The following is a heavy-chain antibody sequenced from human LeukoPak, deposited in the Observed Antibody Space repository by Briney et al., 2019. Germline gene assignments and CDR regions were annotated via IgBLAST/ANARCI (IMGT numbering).Heavy chain of an antibody. V-gene: IGHV1-69*13. CDR3: ARDLYTDMVRDVAGDAFDI. Sequence: SVKVSCTASGYSFTNYDITWVRQAPGQGLEWMGGIIPILGTSNYAQKFQGRVTISADEFTTTVYMELTSLRSEDTAMYYCARDLYTDMVRDVAGDAFDIWGQGTMVIVSS. D-gene: IGHD5-18*01. CDR2: IIPILGTS. J-gene: IGHJ3*02. CDR1: GYSFTNYD.